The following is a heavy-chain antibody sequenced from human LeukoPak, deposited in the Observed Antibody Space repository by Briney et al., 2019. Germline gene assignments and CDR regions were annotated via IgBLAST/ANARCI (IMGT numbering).Heavy chain of an antibody. V-gene: IGHV1-46*01. Sequence: ASVKVSCKASGYTFTNYYMHWVRQAPGQGLEWMGIINPSGGSTSYAQKFQGRVTMTRDTSTTTVCMELSSLRSEDTAVYYCARERVGATGSDYWGQGTLVTVSS. D-gene: IGHD1-26*01. J-gene: IGHJ4*02. CDR2: INPSGGST. CDR3: ARERVGATGSDY. CDR1: GYTFTNYY.